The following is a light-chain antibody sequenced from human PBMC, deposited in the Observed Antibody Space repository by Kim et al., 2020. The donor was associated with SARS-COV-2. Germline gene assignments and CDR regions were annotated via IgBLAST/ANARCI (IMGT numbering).Light chain of an antibody. CDR1: QSVLYSSNNKNY. Sequence: DIVKTQSPDSLAVSLGERATINCKSSQSVLYSSNNKNYLAWYQQKPGQPPKLLIYWASTRESGVPDRFSGSGSGTDFTLTISSLQAEDVAVYYCQQYYSTPYTFGQGTKLEI. CDR2: WAS. CDR3: QQYYSTPYT. V-gene: IGKV4-1*01. J-gene: IGKJ2*01.